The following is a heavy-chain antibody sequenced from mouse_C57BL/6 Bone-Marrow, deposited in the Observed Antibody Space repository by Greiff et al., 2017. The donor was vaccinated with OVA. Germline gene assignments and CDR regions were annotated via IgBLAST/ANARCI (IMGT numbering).Heavy chain of an antibody. CDR1: GFNIKDDY. CDR2: IDPENGDT. CDR3: TPQPYYYAMDY. V-gene: IGHV14-4*01. J-gene: IGHJ4*01. Sequence: VQLKESGAELVRPGASVKLSCTASGFNIKDDYMHWVKQRPEQGLEWIGWIDPENGDTEYASKFQGKATITADTSSNTAYLQLSSLTSEDTAVYYCTPQPYYYAMDYWGQGTSVTVSS.